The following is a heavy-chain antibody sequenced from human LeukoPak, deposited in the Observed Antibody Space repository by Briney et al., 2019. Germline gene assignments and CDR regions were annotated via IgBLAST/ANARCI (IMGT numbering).Heavy chain of an antibody. J-gene: IGHJ4*02. CDR3: AKTSPPYYYDSSSYSFDY. CDR1: GYTFTNYD. Sequence: ASVRVSCKTSGYTFTNYDFNWVRQATGQGLEWMGWMNPNSGNTGYAQKFQGRVTMTRNTSISTAYMELSILRFEDTAVYYCAKTSPPYYYDSSSYSFDYWGQGTLVTVSS. V-gene: IGHV1-8*01. D-gene: IGHD3-22*01. CDR2: MNPNSGNT.